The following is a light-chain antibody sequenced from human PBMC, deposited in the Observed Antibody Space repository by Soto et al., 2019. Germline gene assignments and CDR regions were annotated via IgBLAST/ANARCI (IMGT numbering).Light chain of an antibody. V-gene: IGLV2-8*01. CDR1: SSDVGGYNY. Sequence: QSALTQPPSASGSPGQSVTISCTGTSSDVGGYNYVSWYQQHPGKAPKLMIYEVSKRPSGVPDRFSGSKSGNRASLTISGLQVEDEADYFCFSFTTTSTHVFGTGTKLTVL. J-gene: IGLJ1*01. CDR2: EVS. CDR3: FSFTTTSTHV.